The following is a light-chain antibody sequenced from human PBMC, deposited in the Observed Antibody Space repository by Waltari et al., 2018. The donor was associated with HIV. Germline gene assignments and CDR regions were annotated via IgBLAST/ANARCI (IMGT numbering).Light chain of an antibody. CDR3: QAWTSPGSI. CDR1: DLGHKH. V-gene: IGLV3-1*01. J-gene: IGLJ2*01. Sequence: SYEWSQPPSVSVSAGQTVTITCSGDDLGHKHVYWYQQRPGQSPVLVMSQNNKRPSGIPDRFSGSKSGSAATLTISGTQTLDEATYYCQAWTSPGSIFGGGTILTVL. CDR2: QNN.